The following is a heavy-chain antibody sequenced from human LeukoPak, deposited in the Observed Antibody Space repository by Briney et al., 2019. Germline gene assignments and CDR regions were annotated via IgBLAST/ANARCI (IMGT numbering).Heavy chain of an antibody. CDR2: IYHSGNT. V-gene: IGHV4-4*02. CDR3: ARKLTSGLYYFDY. Sequence: SGTLSLTCAVSGGSISSAYWWSWVRQPPGKGLEWIGEIYHSGNTNHNPSLKSRVTLSVDESKNQFYLKLSSGTAADTAVYYCARKLTSGLYYFDYWGQGTLVTVSS. CDR1: GGSISSAYW. J-gene: IGHJ4*02. D-gene: IGHD6-19*01.